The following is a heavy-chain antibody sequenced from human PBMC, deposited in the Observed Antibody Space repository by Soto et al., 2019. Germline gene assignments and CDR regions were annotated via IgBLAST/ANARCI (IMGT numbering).Heavy chain of an antibody. J-gene: IGHJ3*02. CDR2: ISGSGGST. Sequence: EVQLLESGGGLVQPGGSLRLSCAASGFTFSSYAMSWVRQAPGKGLEWVSAISGSGGSTYYADSVKGRFTISRDNSKNTLYLQMNSLRAEDTAVYYCAKDQGYCSGGSCDSVAFDIWGQGTMVTVSS. CDR1: GFTFSSYA. CDR3: AKDQGYCSGGSCDSVAFDI. D-gene: IGHD2-15*01. V-gene: IGHV3-23*01.